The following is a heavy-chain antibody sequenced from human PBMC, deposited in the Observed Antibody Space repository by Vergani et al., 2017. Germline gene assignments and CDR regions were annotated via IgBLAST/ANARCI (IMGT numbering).Heavy chain of an antibody. V-gene: IGHV3-74*01. J-gene: IGHJ4*02. D-gene: IGHD3-3*01. CDR2: INSDGSST. CDR1: GFTFSSYW. Sequence: EVQLVESGGGLVQPGGSLRLSCAASGFTFSSYWMHWVRQAPGKGLVWVSRINSDGSSTSYADSVKGRFTISRDNAKNTLYLQMNSLRAEDTAVYYCARAEYYDFWSVASPDYWGQGTLVTVSS. CDR3: ARAEYYDFWSVASPDY.